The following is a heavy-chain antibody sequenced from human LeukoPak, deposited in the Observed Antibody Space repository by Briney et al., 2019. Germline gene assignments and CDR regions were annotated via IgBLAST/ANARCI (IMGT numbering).Heavy chain of an antibody. V-gene: IGHV1-3*01. D-gene: IGHD3-10*01. Sequence: ASVKVSCKASGYTFTSYAMHWVRQAPGQRLEWMGWINAGNGNTKYSQKFQGRVTITRDTSAGTAYMELSSLRSEDTAVYYCARNPHFGEAIFDPWGQGTLVTVSS. J-gene: IGHJ5*02. CDR3: ARNPHFGEAIFDP. CDR2: INAGNGNT. CDR1: GYTFTSYA.